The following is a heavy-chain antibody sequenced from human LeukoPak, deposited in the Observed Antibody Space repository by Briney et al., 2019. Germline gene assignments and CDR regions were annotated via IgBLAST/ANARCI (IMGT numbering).Heavy chain of an antibody. D-gene: IGHD3-10*01. J-gene: IGHJ4*02. CDR1: GYTFTSYG. V-gene: IGHV1-18*01. Sequence: EASVKVSCTASGYTFTSYGISWVRQAPGQGLEWMGWISAYNGNTNYAQKLQGRVTMTTDTSTSTAYMELRSLRSDDTAVYYCAREIGETYYYGSGSYLGYWGQGTLVTVSS. CDR2: ISAYNGNT. CDR3: AREIGETYYYGSGSYLGY.